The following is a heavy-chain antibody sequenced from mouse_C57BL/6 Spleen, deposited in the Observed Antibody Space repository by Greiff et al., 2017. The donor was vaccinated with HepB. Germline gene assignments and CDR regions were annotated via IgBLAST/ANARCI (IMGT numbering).Heavy chain of an antibody. V-gene: IGHV1-76*01. J-gene: IGHJ2*01. CDR2: IYPGSGNT. D-gene: IGHD6-2*01. CDR1: GYTFTDYY. Sequence: VQLQESGAELVRPGASVKLSCKASGYTFTDYYINWVKQRPGQGLEWIARIYPGSGNTYYNEKFKGKATLTAEKSSSTAYMQLSSLTSEDSAVYFCASSLFDYWGQGTTLTVSS. CDR3: ASSLFDY.